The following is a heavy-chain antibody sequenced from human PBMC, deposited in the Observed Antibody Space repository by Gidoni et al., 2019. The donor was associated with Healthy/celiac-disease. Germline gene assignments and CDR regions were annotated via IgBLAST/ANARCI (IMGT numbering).Heavy chain of an antibody. CDR2: ISSSSSYI. D-gene: IGHD2-15*01. J-gene: IGHJ6*02. Sequence: EVQLVESGGGLVKPGGSLRLSCAASGFTFSSYSMNWVRQAPGKGLEWVSSISSSSSYIYYADSVKGRFTISRDNAKNPLYLQMNSLRAEDTAVYYCARVVGGAPYYYGMDVWGQGTTVTVSS. V-gene: IGHV3-21*01. CDR3: ARVVGGAPYYYGMDV. CDR1: GFTFSSYS.